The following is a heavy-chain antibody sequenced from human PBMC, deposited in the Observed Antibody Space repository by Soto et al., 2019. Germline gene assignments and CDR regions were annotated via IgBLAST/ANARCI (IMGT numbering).Heavy chain of an antibody. CDR3: AREKNRSWGVYCMDV. CDR2: IYYSGST. D-gene: IGHD6-13*01. J-gene: IGHJ6*02. V-gene: IGHV4-31*03. CDR1: GGSISSGGYY. Sequence: SETLSLTCTVSGGSISSGGYYWSWIRQHPGKGLEWIGYIYYSGSTYYNPSLKSRVTISVDTSKNQFSLKLSSVTAADTAVYYCAREKNRSWGVYCMDVWGQGTTVTVSS.